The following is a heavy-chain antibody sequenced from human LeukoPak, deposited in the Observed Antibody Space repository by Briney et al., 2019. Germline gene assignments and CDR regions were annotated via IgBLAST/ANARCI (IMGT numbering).Heavy chain of an antibody. CDR3: ARVDGGSYTFDY. V-gene: IGHV3-21*01. J-gene: IGHJ4*02. CDR1: GFTFSSYS. CDR2: INSSSSYI. D-gene: IGHD1-26*01. Sequence: PGGSLKLSCAASGFTFSSYSMNWVRQAPGKGLERVASINSSSSYIYYADTVKGRFTISRDNAKNSLYLQMNSLRAEDTAVYYCARVDGGSYTFDYWGQGTLVTVSS.